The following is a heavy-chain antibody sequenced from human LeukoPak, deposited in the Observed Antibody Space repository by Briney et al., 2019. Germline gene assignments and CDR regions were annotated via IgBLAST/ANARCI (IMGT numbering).Heavy chain of an antibody. CDR3: AKGGASFDS. Sequence: PSETLSLTCTVSGGSISSYYWSWIRQPPGKGLEWIGYIYSSGSTNYNPSLKSRVTMSVDTSKNQFSLELSSVTAADTAVYYCAKGGASFDSWGQGTLVTASS. D-gene: IGHD3-16*01. V-gene: IGHV4-59*01. J-gene: IGHJ4*02. CDR2: IYSSGST. CDR1: GGSISSYY.